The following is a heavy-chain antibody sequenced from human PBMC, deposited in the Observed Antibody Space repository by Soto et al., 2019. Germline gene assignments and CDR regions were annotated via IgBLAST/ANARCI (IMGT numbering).Heavy chain of an antibody. CDR1: GYTFTSYG. V-gene: IGHV1-18*01. CDR3: ARVQPSAGLRFLEWSDY. J-gene: IGHJ4*02. CDR2: ISAYNGNT. Sequence: QVQLVQSGAEVKKPGASVKVSCKASGYTFTSYGISWVRQAPGQGLEWMGWISAYNGNTNYAQKLQGRVTMTTDTSTSTAYMELRSLRSDDTAVYYCARVQPSAGLRFLEWSDYWGQVSLVTVSS. D-gene: IGHD3-3*01.